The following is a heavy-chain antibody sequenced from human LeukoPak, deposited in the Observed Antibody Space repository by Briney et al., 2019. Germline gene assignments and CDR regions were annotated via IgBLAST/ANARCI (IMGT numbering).Heavy chain of an antibody. CDR2: MNQNGGQT. CDR1: GFSFANHW. CDR3: ANEIRPNDY. D-gene: IGHD4-17*01. V-gene: IGHV3-7*03. Sequence: PGGSLRLSCEASGFSFANHWMTWVRQAPGKGLEWVGDMNQNGGQTYYLDSLKGRFTLSRDNAKNSLFLQLNSLRAEDTAVYYCANEIRPNDYWGQGTQVTVSS. J-gene: IGHJ4*02.